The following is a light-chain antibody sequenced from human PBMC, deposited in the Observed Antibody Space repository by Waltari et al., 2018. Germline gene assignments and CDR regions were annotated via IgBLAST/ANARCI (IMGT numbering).Light chain of an antibody. CDR3: QKYDRLPAT. V-gene: IGKV3-20*01. J-gene: IGKJ1*01. Sequence: SCRASQSVSRFLAWYQQIPGQPHRLLIYGASTRATGIPDRFSGSGSGTDFSLTSSRLEPEDFAVYYCQKYDRLPATFGQGTKVEIK. CDR2: GAS. CDR1: QSVSRF.